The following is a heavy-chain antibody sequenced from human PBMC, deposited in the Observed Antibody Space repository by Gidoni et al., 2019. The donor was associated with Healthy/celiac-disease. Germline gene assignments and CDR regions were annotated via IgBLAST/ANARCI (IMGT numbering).Heavy chain of an antibody. CDR2: IYYSGST. CDR1: GGSISSSSYY. CDR3: ARGYSSSWYVDY. Sequence: QLQLQESGPGLVKPSETLSLPCTVSGGSISSSSYYWGWTRQPPGKGLEWIGSIYYSGSTYYNPSLKSRVTISVDTSKNQFSLKLSSVTAADTAVYYCARGYSSSWYVDYWGQGTLVTVSS. V-gene: IGHV4-39*01. J-gene: IGHJ4*02. D-gene: IGHD6-13*01.